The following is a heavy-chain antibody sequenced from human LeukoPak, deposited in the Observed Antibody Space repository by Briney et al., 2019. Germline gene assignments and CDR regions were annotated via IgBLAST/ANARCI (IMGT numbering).Heavy chain of an antibody. Sequence: PSQTLSLTCTVAGGSISSGDYYWSWIRQPPGKGLEWIGYIYYSGSTYYNPSLKSRVTISVDTSKHQFSLKLSSVTAADTAVYYCATSSDIVVVPAAIPPPYWYFDLWGRGTLVTVSS. J-gene: IGHJ2*01. CDR3: ATSSDIVVVPAAIPPPYWYFDL. CDR2: IYYSGST. CDR1: GGSISSGDYY. D-gene: IGHD2-2*01. V-gene: IGHV4-30-4*08.